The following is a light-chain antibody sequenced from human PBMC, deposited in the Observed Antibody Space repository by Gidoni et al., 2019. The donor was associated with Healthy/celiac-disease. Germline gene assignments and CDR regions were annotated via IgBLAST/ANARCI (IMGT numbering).Light chain of an antibody. Sequence: EIAMTQSPATLSVSPGERATHTGRASHIVSSNLAWYQQKPGQAPRLLIYGASARATGVPARFSGSGSGTEFTLTISGLQSEDFAVYSCQQYNSWPWTFGQGTKVEVK. V-gene: IGKV3-15*01. CDR3: QQYNSWPWT. J-gene: IGKJ1*01. CDR1: HIVSSN. CDR2: GAS.